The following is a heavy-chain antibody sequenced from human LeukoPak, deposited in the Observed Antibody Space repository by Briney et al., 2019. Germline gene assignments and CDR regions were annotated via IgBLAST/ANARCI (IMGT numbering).Heavy chain of an antibody. CDR2: INPNSGGT. CDR3: ARDRFYDILTGYNWFDP. V-gene: IGHV1-2*02. J-gene: IGHJ5*02. CDR1: GYTFTGYY. D-gene: IGHD3-9*01. Sequence: ASVKVSCKASGYTFTGYYMHWVRQAPGQGLEWMGWINPNSGGTNYAQEFQGRVTMTRDTSISTAHMELSRLRSDDTAVYYCARDRFYDILTGYNWFDPWGQGTLVTVSS.